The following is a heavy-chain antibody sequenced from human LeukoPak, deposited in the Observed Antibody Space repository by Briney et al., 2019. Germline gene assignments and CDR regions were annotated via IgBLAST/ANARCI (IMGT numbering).Heavy chain of an antibody. CDR1: GFIFGDYA. CDR3: TRSGYYYDSSGYFPLL. V-gene: IGHV3-49*03. J-gene: IGHJ4*02. Sequence: GGSLRLSCTASGFIFGDYAMSWFRQAPGKGLEWVGFIRSKAYGGTTEYAASVKGRFTISRDDSKSIAYLQMNSLKTEDTAVYYCTRSGYYYDSSGYFPLLWGQGTLVTVSS. D-gene: IGHD3-22*01. CDR2: IRSKAYGGTT.